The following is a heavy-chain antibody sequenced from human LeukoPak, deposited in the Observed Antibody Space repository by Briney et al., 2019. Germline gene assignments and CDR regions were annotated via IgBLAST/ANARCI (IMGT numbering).Heavy chain of an antibody. V-gene: IGHV3-23*01. J-gene: IGHJ4*02. Sequence: GGSLRLSCAASGFTFNSYAMSWVRPAPGKGLEWVSGISGSDGSTYYADSVKGRFTISRENSKNTLYLQMNSLRAEDNAVYNCTKDYETFDYWGQETLHSVST. CDR2: ISGSDGST. D-gene: IGHD3-3*01. CDR1: GFTFNSYA. CDR3: TKDYETFDY.